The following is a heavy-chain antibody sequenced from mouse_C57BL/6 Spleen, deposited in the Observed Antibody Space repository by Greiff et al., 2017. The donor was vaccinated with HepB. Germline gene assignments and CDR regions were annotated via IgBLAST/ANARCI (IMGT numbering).Heavy chain of an antibody. Sequence: QVQLQQSGPELVKPGASVKISCKASGYSFTSYYIHWVKQRPGQGLEWIGWIYPGSGNTKYNEKFKGKATLTADTSSSTAYMQLSSLTSEDSAVYYCAQGPYGIKWYFDVWGTGTTVTVSS. CDR2: IYPGSGNT. CDR1: GYSFTSYY. CDR3: AQGPYGIKWYFDV. D-gene: IGHD2-1*01. V-gene: IGHV1-66*01. J-gene: IGHJ1*03.